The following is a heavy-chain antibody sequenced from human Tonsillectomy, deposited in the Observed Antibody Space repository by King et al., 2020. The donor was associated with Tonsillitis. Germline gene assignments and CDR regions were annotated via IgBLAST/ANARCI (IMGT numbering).Heavy chain of an antibody. D-gene: IGHD3/OR15-3a*01. CDR1: GFTFSGAW. CDR2: IKTKTEGETI. CDR3: TTKYYFRDMCLYDS. V-gene: IGHV3-15*01. J-gene: IGHJ4*02. Sequence: VQLVESGGGFVEPGGSLRLSCAASGFTFSGAWMTWVRQTPGTGLEWVGRIKTKTEGETIHYGTPAKGRFTISRGDSKNTQYLQMSSLKTEEPGVYYCTTKYYFRDMCLYDSCGRGTLFTVSS.